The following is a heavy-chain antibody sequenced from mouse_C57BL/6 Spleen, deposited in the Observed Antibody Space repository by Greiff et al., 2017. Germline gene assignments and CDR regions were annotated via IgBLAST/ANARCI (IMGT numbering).Heavy chain of an antibody. D-gene: IGHD4-1*01. CDR1: GFSLTSYG. V-gene: IGHV2-2*01. CDR2: IWSGGST. J-gene: IGHJ1*03. Sequence: VKLMESGPGLVQPSQSLSITCTVSGFSLTSYGVHWVHQSPGKGLEWLGVIWSGGSTDYNAAFISRLSISKANSKSQVFFKMNSLQADYTAIYYCARNGGWDSWYFDVWGTGTTVTVSS. CDR3: ARNGGWDSWYFDV.